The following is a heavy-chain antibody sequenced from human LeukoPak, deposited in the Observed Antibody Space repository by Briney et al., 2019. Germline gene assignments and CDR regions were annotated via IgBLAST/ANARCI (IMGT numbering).Heavy chain of an antibody. D-gene: IGHD4/OR15-4a*01. CDR2: FIPIFGTT. J-gene: IGHJ4*02. CDR3: ARSVGSGLWYSGALIY. CDR1: GAAFSSYS. V-gene: IGHV1-69*05. Sequence: SEKVSFNSAGAAFSSYSSSWFRHAPGQGLGWMGRFIPIFGTTNNPHKYPARVTITTYDANTTTYMELSSLRSEDTAVYYCARSVGSGLWYSGALIYWGQGTLVTVSS.